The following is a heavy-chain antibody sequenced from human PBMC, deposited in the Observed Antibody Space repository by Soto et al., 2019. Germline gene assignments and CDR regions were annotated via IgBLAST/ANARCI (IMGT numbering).Heavy chain of an antibody. J-gene: IGHJ6*02. CDR2: IIPIFGTA. D-gene: IGHD4-4*01. V-gene: IGHV1-69*12. Sequence: QVQLVQSGAEVKKPGSSVKVSCKASGGTFSSYAISWVRQAPGQGLEWMGGIIPIFGTANYAQKFQGRVTITADESTSTAYMELSSLRSEDTAMYYCARAGSNYGYYYYYGMDVWGQGTTVTVSS. CDR1: GGTFSSYA. CDR3: ARAGSNYGYYYYYGMDV.